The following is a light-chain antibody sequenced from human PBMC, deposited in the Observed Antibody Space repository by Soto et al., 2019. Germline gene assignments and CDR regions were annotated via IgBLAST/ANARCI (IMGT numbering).Light chain of an antibody. V-gene: IGLV2-8*01. CDR2: EVN. CDR3: SSYAGGNNWV. J-gene: IGLJ3*02. Sequence: QSVLTQPPSASGSPGQSLTISCTGTSSDVGFYNFVSWYQQNPGKAPKLMLYEVNQRPSGVPDRFSGSKSGNTASLTVSGLQAEDEANYYCSSYAGGNNWVFGGGTQLTVL. CDR1: SSDVGFYNF.